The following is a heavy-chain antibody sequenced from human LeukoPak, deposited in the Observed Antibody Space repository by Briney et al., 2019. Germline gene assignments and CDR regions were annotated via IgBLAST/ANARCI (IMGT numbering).Heavy chain of an antibody. D-gene: IGHD1-14*01. CDR2: ISSSSSTI. CDR3: ASPIAQATTGTRWEFRL. Sequence: GGSLRLSCAASGFTFSSYSMNWVRQAPGKGLEWVSYISSSSSTIYYADSVKGRFTISRDNAKNSLFLQMNSLRAEDTAVYYFASPIAQATTGTRWEFRLWGRGTLVTVSS. J-gene: IGHJ2*01. CDR1: GFTFSSYS. V-gene: IGHV3-48*04.